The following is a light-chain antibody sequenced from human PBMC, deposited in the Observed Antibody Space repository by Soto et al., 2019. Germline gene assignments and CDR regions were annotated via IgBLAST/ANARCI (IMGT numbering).Light chain of an antibody. Sequence: QSVLTQPPSASGTPGQRVTISCSGSRSNIGSKTLNWYQQVPGSAPKLLIYTTNQRPSGVPDRFSASKSGTSASLAISGLQSEDEADYYCAAWNGSLNSVIFGGGTKLTVL. CDR2: TTN. CDR1: RSNIGSKT. CDR3: AAWNGSLNSVI. V-gene: IGLV1-44*01. J-gene: IGLJ2*01.